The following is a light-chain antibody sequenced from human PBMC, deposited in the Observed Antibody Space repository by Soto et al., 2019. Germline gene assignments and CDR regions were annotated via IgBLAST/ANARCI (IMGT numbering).Light chain of an antibody. V-gene: IGLV2-8*01. Sequence: QSALTQPPSASGSPGHSVTISCTGTSSDVGGYDYVSWYQQQSGKAPKLIIYEVTRRPSGVPDRFSGSKSGDTASLTVSGLPAEDAADYYCSYSAGINNVIFGAGTKLTVL. J-gene: IGLJ1*01. CDR3: SYSAGINNVI. CDR1: SSDVGGYDY. CDR2: EVT.